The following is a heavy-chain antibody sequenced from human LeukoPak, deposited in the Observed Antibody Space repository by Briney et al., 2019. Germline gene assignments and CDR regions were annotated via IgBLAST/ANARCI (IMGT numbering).Heavy chain of an antibody. V-gene: IGHV1-69*05. CDR2: IIPIFGTA. D-gene: IGHD1-7*01. CDR1: GGTFSSYA. CDR3: AREITGTISDWFDP. Sequence: ASVKVSCKASGGTFSSYAISWVRQAPGHGLEWIGGIIPIFGTANYAQKFQGRVTITTDESTSTAYMELSSLRSEDTAVYYCAREITGTISDWFDPWGQGTLVTVSS. J-gene: IGHJ5*02.